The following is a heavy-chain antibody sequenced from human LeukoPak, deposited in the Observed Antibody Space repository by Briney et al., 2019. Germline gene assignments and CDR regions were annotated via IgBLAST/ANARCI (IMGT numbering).Heavy chain of an antibody. Sequence: ASVKVSCKASGYNFTGYYLHWVRQAPGQGLEWMGWINPNTGGTNYAQKFQGRVTITADKSTSTAYMELSSLRSEDTAVYYCAGPLRFLEWLPNYYYYMDVWGKGTTVTVSS. V-gene: IGHV1-2*02. D-gene: IGHD3-3*01. CDR1: GYNFTGYY. J-gene: IGHJ6*03. CDR3: AGPLRFLEWLPNYYYYMDV. CDR2: INPNTGGT.